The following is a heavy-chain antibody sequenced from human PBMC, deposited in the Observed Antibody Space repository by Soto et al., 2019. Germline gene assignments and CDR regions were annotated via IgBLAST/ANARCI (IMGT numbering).Heavy chain of an antibody. CDR2: IFQSGST. D-gene: IGHD6-19*01. CDR1: GGTIRSPDW. CDR3: ARGRGRYSSGWSWFDP. J-gene: IGHJ5*02. V-gene: IGHV4-4*01. Sequence: ETLSLTCGVSGGTIRSPDWWTWVRQPPGKGLEWIGEIFQSGSTNYTPSLESRVTISVDKSKNQFSLTLTSVTAADTAVYFCARGRGRYSSGWSWFDPWGQGILVTVSS.